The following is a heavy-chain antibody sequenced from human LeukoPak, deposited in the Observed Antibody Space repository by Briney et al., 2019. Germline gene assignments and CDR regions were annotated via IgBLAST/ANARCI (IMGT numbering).Heavy chain of an antibody. D-gene: IGHD2-2*02. CDR2: IWYDGSNE. CDR3: AKDRHSPYCSSTSCYSPYFDY. CDR1: GFTFSSYG. Sequence: PGRSLRLSCAASGFTFSSYGVRWVRQAPGKGLEWVAVIWYDGSNEYYAGSVKGRFTISRDNSKNTLYLQMNSLRAEDTAVYYCAKDRHSPYCSSTSCYSPYFDYWGQGTLVTVSS. J-gene: IGHJ4*02. V-gene: IGHV3-33*06.